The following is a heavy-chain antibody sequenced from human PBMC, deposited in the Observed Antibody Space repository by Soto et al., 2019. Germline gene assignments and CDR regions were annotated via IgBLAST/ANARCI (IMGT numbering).Heavy chain of an antibody. Sequence: ASVKVSCKASGYTFNGNYLHWVRQAPGQRPEWMGWINPKSGGTNFPQRFLGRVTMTRDTSLSTAYMELNRLTSDDTAVYYCARGERGVPTAAYFYGLDVWGQGTTVTVS. J-gene: IGHJ6*02. D-gene: IGHD1-1*01. CDR1: GYTFNGNY. CDR3: ARGERGVPTAAYFYGLDV. V-gene: IGHV1-2*02. CDR2: INPKSGGT.